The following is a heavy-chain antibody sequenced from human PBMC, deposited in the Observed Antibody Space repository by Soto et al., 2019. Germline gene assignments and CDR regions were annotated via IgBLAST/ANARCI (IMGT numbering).Heavy chain of an antibody. CDR3: AREIAARPVYYYYGMDV. Sequence: GGSLRLSCAASGFTFSSYAMHWVRQAPGKGLEWVAVISYDGSNKYYADSVKGRFTISRDNSKNTLYLQMNSLRAEDTAVYYCAREIAARPVYYYYGMDVWGQGTTVTVSS. CDR1: GFTFSSYA. V-gene: IGHV3-30-3*01. J-gene: IGHJ6*02. D-gene: IGHD6-6*01. CDR2: ISYDGSNK.